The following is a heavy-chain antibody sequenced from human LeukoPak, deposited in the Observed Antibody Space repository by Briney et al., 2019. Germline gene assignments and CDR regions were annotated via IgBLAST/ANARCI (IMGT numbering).Heavy chain of an antibody. CDR1: GFTVSSNY. CDR3: ASLYTSMVRWDY. D-gene: IGHD3-10*01. J-gene: IGHJ4*02. Sequence: GGSLRLSCAASGFTVSSNYMSWVRQAPGKGLEWVSVIYSGGSTFYAASVKGRFTISRDNSKNTLYLQMNSLRAEDTAVYYCASLYTSMVRWDYWGQGTLVTVSS. V-gene: IGHV3-53*05. CDR2: IYSGGST.